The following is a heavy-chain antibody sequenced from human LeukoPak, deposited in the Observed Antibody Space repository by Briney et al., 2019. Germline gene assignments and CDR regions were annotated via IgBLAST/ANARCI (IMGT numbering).Heavy chain of an antibody. CDR2: IYYSWST. CDR1: GGSISSYY. CDR3: ACLVGATTFDY. J-gene: IGHJ4*02. D-gene: IGHD1-26*01. V-gene: IGHV4-59*01. Sequence: PSETLSLTCTVSGGSISSYYWSWIRQPPGKGLEWIGYIYYSWSTNYNPSLKSRVTISVDTSKNQFYLKLSSVTAADTAVYYCACLVGATTFDYRGXXTLVTVSS.